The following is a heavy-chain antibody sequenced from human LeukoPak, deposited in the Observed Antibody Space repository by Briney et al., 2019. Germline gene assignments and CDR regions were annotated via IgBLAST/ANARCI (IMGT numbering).Heavy chain of an antibody. CDR1: GFTFSDYY. CDR3: ARDLGTQEYFDY. J-gene: IGHJ4*02. Sequence: GGSLRLSCAASGFTFSDYYMSWIRQAPGKGLERISYISASGRTTYYADSVKGRFTISRDNAKNSLYLVMDSLRAEDTAVYFCARDLGTQEYFDYWGQGSRVSVSS. CDR2: ISASGRTT. V-gene: IGHV3-11*01. D-gene: IGHD1-1*01.